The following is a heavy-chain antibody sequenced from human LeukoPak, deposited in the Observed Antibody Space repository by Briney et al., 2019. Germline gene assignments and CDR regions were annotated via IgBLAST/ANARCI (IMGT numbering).Heavy chain of an antibody. CDR3: ARGRRYSGYCRFDY. Sequence: SETLSLTCTVSGGSISSSGSYWAWIRQPPGKGLEWIGEINHSGSTNYNPSLKSRVTISVDASKNQFSLKVNSMTAADTAVYYCARGRRYSGYCRFDYWGQGILVTVSS. CDR1: GGSISSSGSY. J-gene: IGHJ4*02. D-gene: IGHD5-12*01. CDR2: INHSGST. V-gene: IGHV4-39*07.